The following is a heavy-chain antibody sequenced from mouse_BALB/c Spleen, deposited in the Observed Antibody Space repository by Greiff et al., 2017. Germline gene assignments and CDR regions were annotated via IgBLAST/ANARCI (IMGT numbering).Heavy chain of an antibody. D-gene: IGHD2-1*01. Sequence: QVQLKQSGAELVRPGVSVKISCKGSGYTFTDYAMHWVKQSHAKSLEWIGVISTYYGDASYNQKFKGKATMTVDKSSSTAYMELARLTSEDSAIYYCARGDGNYGYYAMDYWGQGTSVTVSS. CDR1: GYTFTDYA. J-gene: IGHJ4*01. CDR3: ARGDGNYGYYAMDY. CDR2: ISTYYGDA. V-gene: IGHV1S137*01.